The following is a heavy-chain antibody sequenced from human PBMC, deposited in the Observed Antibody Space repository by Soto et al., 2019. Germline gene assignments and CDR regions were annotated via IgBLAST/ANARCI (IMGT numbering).Heavy chain of an antibody. CDR1: GGTFSSYT. J-gene: IGHJ4*02. V-gene: IGHV1-69*02. Sequence: QVQLVQSGAEVKKPGSSVKVSCKASGGTFSSYTISWVRQAPGQGLEWMGRIIPILGIANYAQKFQGRVTITAEKSTSTAYMALSSLRSEDTAVYYCARGPGPNGDYWGQGTLVTVSS. CDR3: ARGPGPNGDY. D-gene: IGHD1-1*01. CDR2: IIPILGIA.